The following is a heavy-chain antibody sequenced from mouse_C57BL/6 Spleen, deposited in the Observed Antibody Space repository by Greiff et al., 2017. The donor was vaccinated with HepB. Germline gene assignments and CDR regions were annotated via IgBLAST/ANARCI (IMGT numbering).Heavy chain of an antibody. CDR3: ARSGYGYDGGDFDY. D-gene: IGHD2-2*01. V-gene: IGHV1-64*01. J-gene: IGHJ2*01. Sequence: VQLQQPGAELVKPGASVKLSCKASGYTFTSYWMHWVKQRPGQGLEWIGMIHPNSGSTNYNEKFKSKATLTVDKSSSTAYMQLSSLTSEDSAVYYCARSGYGYDGGDFDYWGQSTTLTVSS. CDR2: IHPNSGST. CDR1: GYTFTSYW.